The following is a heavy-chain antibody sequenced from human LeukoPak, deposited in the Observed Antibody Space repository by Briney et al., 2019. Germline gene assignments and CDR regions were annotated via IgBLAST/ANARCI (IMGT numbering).Heavy chain of an antibody. CDR1: GDPISTYY. V-gene: IGHV4-59*08. D-gene: IGHD3-3*01. CDR3: VKSRGWRDAFEI. J-gene: IGHJ3*02. CDR2: SYYSGST. Sequence: PSETLSLTCTVSGDPISTYYWNWIRQPPGKGLEWIGYSYYSGSTIYNPSLKSRVTISVDTSKNQLSLRLNSMTAADTAVYYCVKSRGWRDAFEIWGQGTMVTVSS.